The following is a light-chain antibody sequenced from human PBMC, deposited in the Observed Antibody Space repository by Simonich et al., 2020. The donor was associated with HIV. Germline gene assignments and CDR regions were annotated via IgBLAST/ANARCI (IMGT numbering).Light chain of an antibody. J-gene: IGKJ5*01. CDR3: MQALQTPIT. CDR2: LVS. Sequence: DIVMTQSPLSLPVTPVEPASISCRSIQRLLSSNGYNYFDWYLPKPGQSPQLLIYLVSKRASWVPDRFSGSGSGTDFTLKISRVEAEDVGVYYCMQALQTPITFGQGTRLEIK. CDR1: QRLLSSNGYNY. V-gene: IGKV2-28*01.